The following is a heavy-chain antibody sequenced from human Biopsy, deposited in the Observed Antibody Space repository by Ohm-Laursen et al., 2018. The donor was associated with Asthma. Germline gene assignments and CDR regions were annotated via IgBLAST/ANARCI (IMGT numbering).Heavy chain of an antibody. CDR1: GFAFSQYG. Sequence: SLRLSCAASGFAFSQYGMHWVRQAPGQGLEWVAVISYDGRTTYYAGSVEGRLTISRDNAKNTLSLQMNSLSAADTAVYYCARAYSSGLTRGMDVWGQGTTVIVSS. CDR3: ARAYSSGLTRGMDV. D-gene: IGHD6-19*01. J-gene: IGHJ6*02. CDR2: ISYDGRTT. V-gene: IGHV3-30*03.